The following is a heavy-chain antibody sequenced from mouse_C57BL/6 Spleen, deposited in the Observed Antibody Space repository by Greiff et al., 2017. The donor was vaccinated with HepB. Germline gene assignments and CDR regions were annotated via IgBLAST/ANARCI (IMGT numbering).Heavy chain of an antibody. CDR1: GFTFSDYG. Sequence: EVKLMESGGGLVKPGGSLKLSCAASGFTFSDYGMHWVRQAPEKGLEWVAYISSGSSTIYYADTVKGRFTISRDNAKNTLFLQMTRMRSEDTAMYYCARIWPFAYWGQGTLVTVSA. D-gene: IGHD1-1*02. V-gene: IGHV5-17*01. CDR3: ARIWPFAY. CDR2: ISSGSSTI. J-gene: IGHJ3*01.